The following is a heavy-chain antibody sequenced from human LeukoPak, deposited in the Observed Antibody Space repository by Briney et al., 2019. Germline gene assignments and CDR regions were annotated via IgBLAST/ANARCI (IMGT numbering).Heavy chain of an antibody. V-gene: IGHV5-51*01. D-gene: IGHD3-3*01. CDR2: IYPGDSDT. CDR1: GYSFSTYW. J-gene: IGHJ4*02. Sequence: GESLQISCKRSGYSFSTYWIGWLRQMPGKGLEWMGIIYPGDSDTRYSPSFQGQVTISADKSVSTAYLQWSSLKASDTAMYYCARGSSASIFFDYWGQGTLVTVSS. CDR3: ARGSSASIFFDY.